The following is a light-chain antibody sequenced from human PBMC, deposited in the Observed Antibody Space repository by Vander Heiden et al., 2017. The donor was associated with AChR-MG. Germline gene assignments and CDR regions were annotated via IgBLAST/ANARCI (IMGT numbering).Light chain of an antibody. V-gene: IGKV3-15*01. CDR2: GAS. Sequence: VMTQSPATLSVSPGDRATLSCRARQSVSSNLAWFQQKPGQAPRLLIYGASTRATGIPARFSGSGSGTEFTLTISSLQSEDFAVYYCQQYNNRPPVTFGQGTKVEIK. CDR1: QSVSSN. CDR3: QQYNNRPPVT. J-gene: IGKJ1*01.